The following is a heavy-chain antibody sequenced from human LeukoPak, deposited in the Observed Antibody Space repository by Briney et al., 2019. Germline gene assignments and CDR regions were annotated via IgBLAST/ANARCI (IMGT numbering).Heavy chain of an antibody. D-gene: IGHD3/OR15-3a*01. CDR1: GGSISGYY. J-gene: IGHJ6*04. CDR3: ARHEGDDFWTAFPNYNYALDV. V-gene: IGHV4-59*08. CDR2: IFFRGST. Sequence: SETLSLTCTVSGGSISGYYWSWIRQPPGKGLEWIGFIFFRGSTNYNPSLTSRVTMSMNTSKNHFSLKLSSVTAADTAVYYCARHEGDDFWTAFPNYNYALDVWGKGTTVTVSS.